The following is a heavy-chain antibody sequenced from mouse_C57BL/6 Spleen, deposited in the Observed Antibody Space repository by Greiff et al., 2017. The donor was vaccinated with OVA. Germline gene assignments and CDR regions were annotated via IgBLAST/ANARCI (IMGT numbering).Heavy chain of an antibody. CDR3: VRDRGTVVSNWYFDV. CDR1: GFTFNTYA. CDR2: IRSKSSNYAT. D-gene: IGHD1-1*01. V-gene: IGHV10-3*01. Sequence: EVHLVESGGGLVQPKGSLKLSCAASGFTFNTYAMHWVRQAPGKGLEWVARIRSKSSNYATYYADSVKDRFTISRDDSQSMLYLQMNNLKTEDTAMYYCVRDRGTVVSNWYFDVWGTGTTVTVSS. J-gene: IGHJ1*03.